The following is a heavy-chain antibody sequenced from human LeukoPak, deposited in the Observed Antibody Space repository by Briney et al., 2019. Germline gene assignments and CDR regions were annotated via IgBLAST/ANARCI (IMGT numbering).Heavy chain of an antibody. V-gene: IGHV1-18*01. CDR2: ISAYNGNT. Sequence: ASVKVSCKASGYTFTSYGISWVRQAPGQGLEWMGWISAYNGNTNYAQKLQGRVTMTTDTSTSTAYMELRSLRSDDTAVYYCARDHSGYSGSWFRVLPAPDFDYWGQGTLVTVSS. D-gene: IGHD6-13*01. CDR1: GYTFTSYG. J-gene: IGHJ4*02. CDR3: ARDHSGYSGSWFRVLPAPDFDY.